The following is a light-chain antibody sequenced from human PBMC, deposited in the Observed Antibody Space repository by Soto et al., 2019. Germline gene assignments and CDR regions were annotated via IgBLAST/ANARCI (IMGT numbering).Light chain of an antibody. CDR3: QQYNNWPQT. Sequence: DNQMTQSPSTLSASVGDRVTITCRASQSISSWLAWYQQKPGKAPKLLIYDASSLESGVPSRFSGSGSGTEFTLTISSLQSEDFAEYHCQQYNNWPQTFGQGTKVDIK. V-gene: IGKV1-5*01. CDR2: DAS. J-gene: IGKJ1*01. CDR1: QSISSW.